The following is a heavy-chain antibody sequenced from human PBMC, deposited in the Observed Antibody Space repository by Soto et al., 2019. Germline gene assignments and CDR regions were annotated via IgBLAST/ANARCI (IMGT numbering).Heavy chain of an antibody. J-gene: IGHJ5*02. CDR3: ARGAKDIVVVPAAIMGGSDWFDP. V-gene: IGHV1-18*01. Sequence: ASVKVSCKASGYTFTSYGISWVRQAPGQGLEWMGWISAYNGNTNYAQKLQGRVTMTTDTSTSTAYMELRSLRSDDTAVYYCARGAKDIVVVPAAIMGGSDWFDPWGKGTLVTVSS. D-gene: IGHD2-2*02. CDR1: GYTFTSYG. CDR2: ISAYNGNT.